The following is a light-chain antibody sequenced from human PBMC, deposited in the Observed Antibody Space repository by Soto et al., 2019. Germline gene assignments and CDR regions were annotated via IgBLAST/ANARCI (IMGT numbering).Light chain of an antibody. CDR1: QSMGSN. Sequence: EIVMTQSPATMSASPGERATLSCRASQSMGSNVAWYQQKPGQAPRLLIYGASTSAAGIPARFRGSGSGTEFIITITMLNAEDSADYCCQQFHNWSRTFGQGTKVDIK. V-gene: IGKV3-15*01. J-gene: IGKJ1*01. CDR2: GAS. CDR3: QQFHNWSRT.